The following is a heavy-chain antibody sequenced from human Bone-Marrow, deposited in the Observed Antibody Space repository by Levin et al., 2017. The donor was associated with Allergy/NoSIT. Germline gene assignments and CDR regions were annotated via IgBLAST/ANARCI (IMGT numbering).Heavy chain of an antibody. CDR1: GGSFSGYY. CDR3: ARGHYDFWSGYYRLYFDY. V-gene: IGHV4-34*01. J-gene: IGHJ4*02. CDR2: INHSGST. Sequence: SETLSLTCAVYGGSFSGYYWSWIRQPPGKGLEWIGEINHSGSTNYNPSLKSRVTISVDTSKNQFSLKLSSVTAADTAVYYCARGHYDFWSGYYRLYFDYWGQGTLVTVSS. D-gene: IGHD3-3*01.